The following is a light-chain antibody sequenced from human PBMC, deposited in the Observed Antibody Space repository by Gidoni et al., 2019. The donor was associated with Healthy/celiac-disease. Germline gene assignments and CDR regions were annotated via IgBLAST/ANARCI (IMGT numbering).Light chain of an antibody. J-gene: IGKJ2*01. CDR2: KAS. Sequence: DIQMTQSPSTLSASVGDRVTITCRASHSISSWLAWYQQKPGKAPKLLIYKASSLESGVPSRFSGSGSGTEFTLTISSLQPDDFATYYCQQYNSYPYTFXQGTKLEIK. V-gene: IGKV1-5*03. CDR1: HSISSW. CDR3: QQYNSYPYT.